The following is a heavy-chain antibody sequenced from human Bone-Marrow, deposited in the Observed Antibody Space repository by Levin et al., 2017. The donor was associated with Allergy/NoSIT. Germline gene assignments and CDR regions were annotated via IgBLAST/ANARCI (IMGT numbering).Heavy chain of an antibody. CDR2: ISGYNGNT. CDR3: VRAGFATGTTGGAY. J-gene: IGHJ4*02. V-gene: IGHV1-18*01. Sequence: PGASVKVSCKASGYIFTNYGVTWVRQTPGQGLEWMGWISGYNGNTNYAQNVEGRVTMTTDTSTSTAYMELKSLRSDDTAVYYCVRAGFATGTTGGAYWGQGTLVTVSS. CDR1: GYIFTNYG. D-gene: IGHD1-7*01.